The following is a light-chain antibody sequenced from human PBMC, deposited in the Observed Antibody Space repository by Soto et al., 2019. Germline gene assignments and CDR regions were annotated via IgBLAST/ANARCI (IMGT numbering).Light chain of an antibody. J-gene: IGKJ1*01. Sequence: EIVLTQSPATLSLSPGERGTLSCRASESVTNYLAWYQQKPGQAPRLPVYDVSNRATGIPARFSGGGSGTDFTLTISNLEPEDFAVYYCQQRSDWPWTFGQGTKVEIK. CDR2: DVS. V-gene: IGKV3-11*01. CDR3: QQRSDWPWT. CDR1: ESVTNY.